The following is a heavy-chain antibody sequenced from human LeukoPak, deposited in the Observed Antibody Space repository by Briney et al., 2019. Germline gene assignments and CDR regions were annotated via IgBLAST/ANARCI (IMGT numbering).Heavy chain of an antibody. J-gene: IGHJ5*02. CDR1: GYTFTGYY. CDR2: INPNSGGT. CDR3: AREGKRWEVMWVRSNSVNNWLDP. D-gene: IGHD5-12*01. Sequence: ASVKVSCKASGYTFTGYYIHWVRQAPGQGLEWMGWINPNSGGTIFAQKFQGRVTMTRDTSINTAYMELSSLRSDDTAVYYCAREGKRWEVMWVRSNSVNNWLDPRGQGTLVTVSS. V-gene: IGHV1-2*02.